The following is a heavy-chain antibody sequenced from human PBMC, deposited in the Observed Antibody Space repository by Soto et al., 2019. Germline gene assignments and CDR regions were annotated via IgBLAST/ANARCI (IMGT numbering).Heavy chain of an antibody. V-gene: IGHV1-2*02. CDR1: GYTFTSYY. CDR3: ARQLANCGGDCFTEPVDY. Sequence: QAQLVESGAEVKKPGASVKVSCEASGYTFTSYYMHWVRQAPGQGLEWMGWINPNSGDTKYAQKFPGRVTMTSDTSITTAYMEVKMLTSDDTAVYYCARQLANCGGDCFTEPVDYWGQGTLVTVSS. J-gene: IGHJ4*02. D-gene: IGHD2-21*02. CDR2: INPNSGDT.